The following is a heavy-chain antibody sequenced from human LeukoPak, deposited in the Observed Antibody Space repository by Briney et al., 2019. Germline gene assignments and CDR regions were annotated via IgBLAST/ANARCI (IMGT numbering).Heavy chain of an antibody. D-gene: IGHD4-11*01. J-gene: IGHJ4*02. Sequence: GGSLRLSCAASGFTFSSYGMQWVRQAPGKGLEWVAVIWYDGSNKNYADSVKGRFTISRDNSKNTLYLQMNSLRAEDTAVYYCARVADYSNSAHADYWGQGTLVTVSS. CDR2: IWYDGSNK. CDR3: ARVADYSNSAHADY. CDR1: GFTFSSYG. V-gene: IGHV3-33*01.